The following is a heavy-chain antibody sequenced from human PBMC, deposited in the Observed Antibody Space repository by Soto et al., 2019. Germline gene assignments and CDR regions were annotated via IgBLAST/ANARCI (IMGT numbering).Heavy chain of an antibody. D-gene: IGHD2-15*01. CDR1: GGTFNNYT. V-gene: IGHV1-69*02. CDR3: AREIGYCSGGSCYSSYAFDI. J-gene: IGHJ3*02. CDR2: IIPILGIA. Sequence: QVQLVQSGAEVKKPGSSVKVSCKASGGTFNNYTISWVRQAPGQGLEWMTRIIPILGIANYAQKFQCRVTITADKSTSTAYMELSSLRSEDTAVYYCAREIGYCSGGSCYSSYAFDIWGHGTVVTVSS.